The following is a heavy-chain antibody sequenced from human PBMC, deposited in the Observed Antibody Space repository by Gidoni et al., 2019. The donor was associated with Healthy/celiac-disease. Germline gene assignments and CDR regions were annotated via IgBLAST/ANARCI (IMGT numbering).Heavy chain of an antibody. V-gene: IGHV4-59*01. J-gene: IGHJ4*02. Sequence: QVQLQESGPGLVKPSETLSLTCTVSGGSISSYYWSWIRQPPGKGLEWIGYIYYSGSTNYNPSLKSQVTISVDTSKNQFSLKLSSVTAADTAVYYCAGVEAAALDYWGQGTLVTVSS. CDR2: IYYSGST. D-gene: IGHD6-13*01. CDR1: GGSISSYY. CDR3: AGVEAAALDY.